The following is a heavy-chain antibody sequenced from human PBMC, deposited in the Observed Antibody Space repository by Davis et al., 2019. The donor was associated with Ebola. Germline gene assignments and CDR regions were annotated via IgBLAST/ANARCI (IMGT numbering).Heavy chain of an antibody. CDR3: ARDHGVVPAAMTY. CDR1: GGSFSGYY. CDR2: INHSGST. Sequence: PSETLSLTCVVYGGSFSGYYWSWIRQPPGKGLEWIGEINHSGSTNYNPSLKSRVTISVDTSKNQFSLKLSSVTAADTAVYYCARDHGVVPAAMTYWGQGTLVTVSS. J-gene: IGHJ4*02. D-gene: IGHD2-2*01. V-gene: IGHV4-34*01.